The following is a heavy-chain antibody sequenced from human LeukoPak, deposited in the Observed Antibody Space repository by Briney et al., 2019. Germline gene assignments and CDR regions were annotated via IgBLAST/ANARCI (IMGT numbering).Heavy chain of an antibody. D-gene: IGHD3-10*01. CDR2: IKQDGSEK. CDR1: GFTFNNYW. J-gene: IGHJ4*02. CDR3: ARAPAPGWFGESY. Sequence: PGGSLRLSCAASGFTFNNYWMTWVRQAPGMGLEWVANIKQDGSEKYYVDSVKGRFTISRDIAKNSLYLQMNSLRAEDTAVYYCARAPAPGWFGESYWGQGTLVTVSS. V-gene: IGHV3-7*01.